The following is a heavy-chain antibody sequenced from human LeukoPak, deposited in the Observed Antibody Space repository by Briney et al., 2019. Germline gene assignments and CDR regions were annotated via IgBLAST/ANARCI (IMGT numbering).Heavy chain of an antibody. CDR1: GYTFTGYY. V-gene: IGHV1-2*02. CDR2: INPNSGGT. CDR3: ARVEEDTAMVSYYFDY. Sequence: ASVKVSCKASGYTFTGYYMHWVRQAPGQGLEWMGWINPNSGGTNYAQKFQGRVTMIRDTSISTAYMELSRLRSDDTAVYYCARVEEDTAMVSYYFDYWGQGTLVTVSS. D-gene: IGHD5-18*01. J-gene: IGHJ4*02.